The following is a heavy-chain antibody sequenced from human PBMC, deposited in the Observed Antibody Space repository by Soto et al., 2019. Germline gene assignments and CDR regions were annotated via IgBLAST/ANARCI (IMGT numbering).Heavy chain of an antibody. CDR1: GFTFSSYG. CDR3: ARDLGGSGYGPYYYYYGMDV. Sequence: QVQLVESGGGVVQPGRSLRLSCAASGFTFSSYGMHWVRQAPGKGLEWVAVIWYDGSNKYYADSVKGRFTISRDNSKNTLYLQMNSLRAEDTAVYYCARDLGGSGYGPYYYYYGMDVWGQGTTVTVSS. V-gene: IGHV3-33*01. D-gene: IGHD3-22*01. J-gene: IGHJ6*02. CDR2: IWYDGSNK.